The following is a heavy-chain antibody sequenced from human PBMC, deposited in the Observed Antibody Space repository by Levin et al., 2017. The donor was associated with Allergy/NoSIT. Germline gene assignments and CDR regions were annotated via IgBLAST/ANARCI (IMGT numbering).Heavy chain of an antibody. CDR1: GGSISSSSYY. D-gene: IGHD2-2*01. CDR2: IYYSGST. J-gene: IGHJ4*02. V-gene: IGHV4-39*01. Sequence: SQTLSLTCTVSGGSISSSSYYWGWIRQPPGKGLEWIGSIYYSGSTYYNPSLKSRVTISVDTSKNQFSLKLSSVTAADTAVYYCARHELGAVPDYWGQGTLVTVSS. CDR3: ARHELGAVPDY.